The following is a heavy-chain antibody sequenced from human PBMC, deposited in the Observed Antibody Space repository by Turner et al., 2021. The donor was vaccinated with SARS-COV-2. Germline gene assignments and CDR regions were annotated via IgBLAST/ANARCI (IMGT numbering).Heavy chain of an antibody. D-gene: IGHD3-10*01. CDR2: IYYSGTT. CDR3: ARTGSYGAAGDY. J-gene: IGHJ4*02. CDR1: GGSIRSGAYY. V-gene: IGHV4-31*03. Sequence: QVRLQESGPGLLKPSQTLSLPCTVSGGSIRSGAYYWSWIRQHPGKGLEWIGYIYYSGTTYYTPSLESRVTISLDTSKNQFSLNLSSVTAADTAVYYCARTGSYGAAGDYWGQGTLVTVSS.